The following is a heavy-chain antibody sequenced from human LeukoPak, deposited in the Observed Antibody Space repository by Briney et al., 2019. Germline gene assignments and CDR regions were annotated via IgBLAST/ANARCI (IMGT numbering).Heavy chain of an antibody. V-gene: IGHV3-33*01. J-gene: IGHJ4*02. CDR1: GFTFSSYG. CDR3: ARSWTRLAYFDY. Sequence: PGGSLRLSCAASGFTFSSYGMHWVRQAPGKGLEWVAVIWYDGSNKYYADSVKGRFTISRDNAKNSLYLQMNSLRAEDTAVYYCARSWTRLAYFDYWGQGTLVTVSS. D-gene: IGHD6-13*01. CDR2: IWYDGSNK.